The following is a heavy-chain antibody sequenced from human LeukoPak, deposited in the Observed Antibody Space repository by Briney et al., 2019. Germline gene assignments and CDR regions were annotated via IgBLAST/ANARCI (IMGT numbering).Heavy chain of an antibody. Sequence: GESLKISCKGSGYTFNSYWIGWVRQMPGKGLEWMGIIYPGDSDTRYSPSFQGQVNISADKPISTAYLQWSSLKASDTAMYYCARHAVRDGYNRHNDYWGQGTLVTVSS. V-gene: IGHV5-51*01. CDR1: GYTFNSYW. CDR2: IYPGDSDT. J-gene: IGHJ4*02. CDR3: ARHAVRDGYNRHNDY. D-gene: IGHD5-24*01.